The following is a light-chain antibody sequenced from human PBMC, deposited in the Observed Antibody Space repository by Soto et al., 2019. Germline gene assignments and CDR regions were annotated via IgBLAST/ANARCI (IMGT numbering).Light chain of an antibody. CDR2: GAS. CDR3: QQYGSSPPVT. J-gene: IGKJ5*01. Sequence: EIVLTQSPVTLSLSPGERATLSCRASQSVSSTYLAWYQQRPGQAPRLLIYGASGRATGIPDRFSGSGSGTDFTLTISRLEPEDFAVYYCQQYGSSPPVTFGQGTRLEIK. CDR1: QSVSSTY. V-gene: IGKV3-20*01.